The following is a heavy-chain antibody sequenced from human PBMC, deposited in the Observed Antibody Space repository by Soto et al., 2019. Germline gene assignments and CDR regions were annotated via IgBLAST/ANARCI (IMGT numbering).Heavy chain of an antibody. Sequence: PGGSLRLSCAASGFTFSSYGMHWVRQAPGKGLEWVAVISYDGSNKYYADSVKGRFTISRDNSKNTLYLQMNSLRAEDTAVYYCAKEELPIVGATFDYWGQGTLVTVSS. CDR2: ISYDGSNK. CDR1: GFTFSSYG. J-gene: IGHJ4*02. V-gene: IGHV3-30*18. D-gene: IGHD1-26*01. CDR3: AKEELPIVGATFDY.